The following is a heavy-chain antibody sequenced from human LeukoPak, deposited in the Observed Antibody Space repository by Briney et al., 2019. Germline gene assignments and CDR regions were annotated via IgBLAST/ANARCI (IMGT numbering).Heavy chain of an antibody. CDR2: INADGSIR. J-gene: IGHJ3*02. Sequence: GGSLRLSCVASDFTIAHTWVDWVRQDPGEGLEWVSSINADGSIRNYAEYVKSRFIITSDTAKILVFLQMNSLRVDDTAMYCGGRSRDVTLDIWGQGAMVTVSS. CDR1: DFTIAHTW. CDR3: GRSRDVTLDI. V-gene: IGHV3-74*01.